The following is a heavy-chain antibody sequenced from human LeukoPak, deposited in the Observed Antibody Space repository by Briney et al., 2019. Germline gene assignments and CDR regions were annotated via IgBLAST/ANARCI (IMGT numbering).Heavy chain of an antibody. J-gene: IGHJ4*02. CDR3: ARGYGSSWNYFDY. CDR2: VFDSGGT. CDR1: GGSISNYW. D-gene: IGHD6-13*01. V-gene: IGHV4-59*01. Sequence: SETLSLTCTVSGGSISNYWWSWIRQPPGTGLERIGYVFDSGGTNYNPSLKSRVNISVDTSKKQFSLKLSSVTAADTAVYYCARGYGSSWNYFDYWGQGTLVTVSS.